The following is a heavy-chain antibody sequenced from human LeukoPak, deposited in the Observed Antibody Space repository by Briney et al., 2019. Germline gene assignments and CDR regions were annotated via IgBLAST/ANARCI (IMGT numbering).Heavy chain of an antibody. D-gene: IGHD5-18*01. J-gene: IGHJ4*02. CDR3: ARKLGGYSYGYSYYFDY. CDR2: IYPGESDT. Sequence: GESLKISCKGSGYSFTSYWNGWVRQMPGKGLEWMGIIYPGESDTRYSPSFQGQVTISADKSISTAYLQWSSLKASDTAMYYCARKLGGYSYGYSYYFDYWGQGTLVTVSS. V-gene: IGHV5-51*01. CDR1: GYSFTSYW.